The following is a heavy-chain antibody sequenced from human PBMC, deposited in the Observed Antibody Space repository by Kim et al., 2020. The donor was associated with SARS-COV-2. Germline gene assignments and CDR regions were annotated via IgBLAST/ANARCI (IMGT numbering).Heavy chain of an antibody. CDR2: IYYSGSN. Sequence: SETLSLTCTVSGGSISSYYWSWIRQPPGKGLEWVGYIYYSGSNNYNPALKSRVTISVETSTNQYSLKLRSVTAAETAVNYCGGATTYYVDPGDFDSRGQG. V-gene: IGHV4-59*01. J-gene: IGHJ4*02. CDR3: GGATTYYVDPGDFDS. CDR1: GGSISSYY. D-gene: IGHD4-17*01.